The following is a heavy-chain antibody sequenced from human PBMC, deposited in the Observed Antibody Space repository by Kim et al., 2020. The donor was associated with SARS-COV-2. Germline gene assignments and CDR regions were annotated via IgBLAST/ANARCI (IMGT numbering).Heavy chain of an antibody. CDR3: ARGDCSGGSCYPEYFHH. V-gene: IGHV4-59*09. J-gene: IGHJ1*01. D-gene: IGHD2-15*01. Sequence: KSRVPISVDTSKNQFSLKLSSVTAAETAVYYCARGDCSGGSCYPEYFHHWGQGTLVTVSS.